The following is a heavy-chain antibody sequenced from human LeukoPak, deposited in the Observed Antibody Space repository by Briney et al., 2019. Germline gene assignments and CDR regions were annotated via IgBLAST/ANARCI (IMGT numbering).Heavy chain of an antibody. V-gene: IGHV1-69*04. J-gene: IGHJ6*02. CDR1: GGTFSSYA. D-gene: IGHD2-15*01. Sequence: SVKVSCKASGGTFSSYAISWVRQAPGQGLEWMGRIIPILGIANYAQKFQGRVTITADKSTSTAYMEMSSLRSEDTAVYYCALRGVVVVATPASGRDGYGMEVWGQGTTVTVSS. CDR3: ALRGVVVVATPASGRDGYGMEV. CDR2: IIPILGIA.